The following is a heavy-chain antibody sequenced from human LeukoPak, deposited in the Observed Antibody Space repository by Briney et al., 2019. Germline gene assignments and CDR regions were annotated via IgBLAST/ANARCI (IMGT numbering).Heavy chain of an antibody. V-gene: IGHV3-30*19. Sequence: GESLKISCKGSGYSFTSYWIGWVRQAPGKGLEWVAVISYDGSNKYYADSVKGRFTISRDNSKNTLYLQMNSLRAEDTAVYYCARDRQWLVPKFYFDYWGQGTLVTVSS. J-gene: IGHJ4*02. CDR2: ISYDGSNK. D-gene: IGHD6-19*01. CDR1: GYSFTSYW. CDR3: ARDRQWLVPKFYFDY.